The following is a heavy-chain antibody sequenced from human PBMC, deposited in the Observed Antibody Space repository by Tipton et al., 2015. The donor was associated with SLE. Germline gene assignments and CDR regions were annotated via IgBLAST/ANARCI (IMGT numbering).Heavy chain of an antibody. J-gene: IGHJ5*02. Sequence: TLSLTCTVSGGSVSSDFWSWFRQPPGKGLEWIGYIYYTGDTNYNPSLRSRVTISLDTSKNQFSLKLNSVTAADTAVYYCARDRYAGYDPLYDWFDPWGQGTLVTVSS. CDR3: ARDRYAGYDPLYDWFDP. V-gene: IGHV4-59*02. CDR2: IYYTGDT. D-gene: IGHD5-12*01. CDR1: GGSVSSDF.